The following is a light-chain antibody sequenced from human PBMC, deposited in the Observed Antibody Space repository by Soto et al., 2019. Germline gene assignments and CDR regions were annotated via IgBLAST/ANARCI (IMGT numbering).Light chain of an antibody. Sequence: EIVLTQSPGTLSLSPGERATLSCRASQSVRSSYLAWYQQKLGQAPRLLIDGVSNRATGLPDRFSGSGSGTDFTLTISRLESEDFAVYYCRQYGTSPRTFGQGIKVEIK. CDR3: RQYGTSPRT. CDR2: GVS. CDR1: QSVRSSY. V-gene: IGKV3-20*01. J-gene: IGKJ1*01.